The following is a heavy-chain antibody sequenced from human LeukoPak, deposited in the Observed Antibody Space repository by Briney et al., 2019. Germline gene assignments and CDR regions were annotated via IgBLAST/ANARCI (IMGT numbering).Heavy chain of an antibody. CDR3: AKNNWFDP. CDR2: INDSGST. J-gene: IGHJ5*02. CDR1: GGSFSGHY. Sequence: PSETLSLTCAVSGGSFSGHYWSWIRQPPGEGLEWIGEINDSGSTKYNPSLKSRVTISVDTSKNQFSLKLSSVTAADTAVYYCAKNNWFDPWGQGTLVTVSS. V-gene: IGHV4-34*01.